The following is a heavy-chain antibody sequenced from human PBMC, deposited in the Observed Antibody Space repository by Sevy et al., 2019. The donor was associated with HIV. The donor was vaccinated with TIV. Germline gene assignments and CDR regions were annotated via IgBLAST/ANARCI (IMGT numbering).Heavy chain of an antibody. D-gene: IGHD3-22*01. CDR1: GGSFSGYY. V-gene: IGHV4-34*01. CDR3: ASGAGYDSSGYPYFDY. Sequence: SETLSLTCAVYGGSFSGYYWSWIRQPPGKGLEWIGEINQSGSTNYNPSLKSRVTISVDTSKNQLSLKLSSVTAADTAVYYCASGAGYDSSGYPYFDYWGQGTLVTVSS. J-gene: IGHJ4*02. CDR2: INQSGST.